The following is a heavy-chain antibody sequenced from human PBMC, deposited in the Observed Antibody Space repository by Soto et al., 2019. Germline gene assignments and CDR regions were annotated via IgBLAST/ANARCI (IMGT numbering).Heavy chain of an antibody. D-gene: IGHD3-22*01. V-gene: IGHV1-69*13. CDR2: IIPIFGTA. Sequence: ASVKVSCKASGGTFSSYAISWVRQAPGQGLEWMGGIIPIFGTANYAQKFQGRVTITADESTSTAYMELSSLRSEDTAVYYCARDVEYYYDSGYYFDYWGQGTLVTVSS. CDR3: ARDVEYYYDSGYYFDY. CDR1: GGTFSSYA. J-gene: IGHJ4*02.